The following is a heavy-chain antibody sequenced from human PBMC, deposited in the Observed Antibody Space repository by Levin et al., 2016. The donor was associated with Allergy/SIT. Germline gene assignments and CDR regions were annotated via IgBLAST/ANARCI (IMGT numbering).Heavy chain of an antibody. CDR2: IKGDGHTT. D-gene: IGHD1-1*01. CDR3: GRGGGSGTIDS. J-gene: IGHJ4*02. Sequence: GESLKISCTASGLTFSTYWMLWVRQVPGKGLVWVAHIKGDGHTTTYADSVRGRFTISRDNAKNTLYLQMSSLTAEDTAVYFCGRGGGSGTIDSWGQGTLVTVSS. CDR1: GLTFSTYW. V-gene: IGHV3-74*01.